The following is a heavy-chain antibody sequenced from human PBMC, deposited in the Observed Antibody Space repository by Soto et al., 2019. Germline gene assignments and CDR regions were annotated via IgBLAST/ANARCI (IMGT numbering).Heavy chain of an antibody. V-gene: IGHV1-69*13. J-gene: IGHJ6*02. CDR3: ARPPRDYDFWSGYYYGMDV. CDR2: IIPIFGTA. CDR1: GGTFSSYA. D-gene: IGHD3-3*01. Sequence: SVKVSCKASGGTFSSYAIRWVRQAPGQGLEWMGGIIPIFGTANYAQKFQGRVTITADESTSTAYMELSSLRSEDTAVYYCARPPRDYDFWSGYYYGMDVWGQGTPVTVSS.